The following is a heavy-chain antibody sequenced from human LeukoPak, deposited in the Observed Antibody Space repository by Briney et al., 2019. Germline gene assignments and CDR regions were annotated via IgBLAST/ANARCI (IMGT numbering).Heavy chain of an antibody. CDR1: GGSISTYY. V-gene: IGHV4-59*01. Sequence: SETLSLTRTVSGGSISTYYWSWIRQPPGKGLEWIGYIYYSGITNYTSSLKSRVAISVDTSKNQFSLKVSSVTAADTAVYYCARGSYFHDSWGQGTLVTVSS. CDR3: ARGSYFHDS. D-gene: IGHD3-9*01. CDR2: IYYSGIT. J-gene: IGHJ5*01.